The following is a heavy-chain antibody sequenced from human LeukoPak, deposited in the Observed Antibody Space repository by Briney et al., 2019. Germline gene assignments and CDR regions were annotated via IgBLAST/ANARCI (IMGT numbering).Heavy chain of an antibody. Sequence: GESLKTSCKGSGHSFTTYWIGWVRQMPGKGLEWMGIIYPDDSDIRYSPSFQGQVTISADKSISTAYLQWSSLKASDSAIYYCARRGGSLNYFDSWGQGTLVTVSS. J-gene: IGHJ4*02. CDR1: GHSFTTYW. V-gene: IGHV5-51*01. CDR2: IYPDDSDI. CDR3: ARRGGSLNYFDS. D-gene: IGHD1-26*01.